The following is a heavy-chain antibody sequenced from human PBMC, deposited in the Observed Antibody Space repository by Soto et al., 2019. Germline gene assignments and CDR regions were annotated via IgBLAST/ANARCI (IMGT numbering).Heavy chain of an antibody. CDR3: ASGHDAYKVRY. CDR2: IYCSGTT. D-gene: IGHD1-1*01. Sequence: WTWIRQHPGKGLEWIGYIYCSGTTYYNPSLKSRPTISMDTSENQFSLELTSVTAADTAIYFCASGHDAYKVRYWGQGTLVTVSS. V-gene: IGHV4-31*02. J-gene: IGHJ4*02.